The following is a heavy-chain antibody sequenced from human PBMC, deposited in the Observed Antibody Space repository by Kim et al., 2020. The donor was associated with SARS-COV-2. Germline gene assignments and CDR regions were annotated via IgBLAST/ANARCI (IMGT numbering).Heavy chain of an antibody. CDR2: IYYSGST. CDR1: GGSMYSGGHY. J-gene: IGHJ6*01. D-gene: IGHD5-18*01. V-gene: IGHV4-31*03. Sequence: SETLSLTCTVSGGSMYSGGHYWTWIRQLPGKGLEWIGYIYYSGSTYYNPSLRSRLLISLDMSQNQFSLRLSSVTAADTAVYYCARTGGYSHGYNSYG. CDR3: ARTGGYSHGYNSYG.